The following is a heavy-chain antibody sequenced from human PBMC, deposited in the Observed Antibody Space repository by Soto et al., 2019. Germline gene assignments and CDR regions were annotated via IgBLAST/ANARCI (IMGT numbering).Heavy chain of an antibody. Sequence: QVQLVESGGGVVQPGKSLRLSCAASGFIFSNYGMHWVRHAPGKGLEWVALISFDGKNRNYADSVKGRFTIYRDNPKNTLYLEMNSLRPEDTAFYYCANRGGVVGGSEHPFFEYWGQGTLVTVSS. V-gene: IGHV3-30*18. CDR2: ISFDGKNR. CDR1: GFIFSNYG. CDR3: ANRGGVVGGSEHPFFEY. D-gene: IGHD2-15*01. J-gene: IGHJ4*02.